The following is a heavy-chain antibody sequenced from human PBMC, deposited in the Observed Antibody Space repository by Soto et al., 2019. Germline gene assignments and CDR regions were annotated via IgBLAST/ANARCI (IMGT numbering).Heavy chain of an antibody. V-gene: IGHV3-21*01. J-gene: IGHJ5*02. CDR3: ARDHIYSNYAWFDP. CDR1: GFTFSSYS. CDR2: ISSSSSYI. Sequence: PGGSLRLSCAASGFTFSSYSMNWVRQAPGKGLEWVSSISSSSSYIYYADSVKGRFTISRDNAKNSLYLQMNSLRAEDTAVYYCARDHIYSNYAWFDPWGQGTIVTVYS. D-gene: IGHD4-4*01.